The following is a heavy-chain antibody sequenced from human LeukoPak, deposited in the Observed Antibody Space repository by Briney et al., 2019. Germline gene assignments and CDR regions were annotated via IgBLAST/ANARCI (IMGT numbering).Heavy chain of an antibody. CDR2: IKQGGSEK. CDR3: ARMVEGDAFDI. J-gene: IGHJ3*02. V-gene: IGHV3-7*01. CDR1: GFTFSSYW. Sequence: PGGSLRLSCAASGFTFSSYWMSWVRQAPGKGLEWVANIKQGGSEKYYVDSVKGRFTISRDNAKNSLYLQMNSLRAEDTAVYYCARMVEGDAFDIWGQGTMVTVSS. D-gene: IGHD2-15*01.